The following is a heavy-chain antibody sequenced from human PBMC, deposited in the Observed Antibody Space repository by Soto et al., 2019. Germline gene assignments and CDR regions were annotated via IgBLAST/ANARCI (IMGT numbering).Heavy chain of an antibody. CDR1: GYTFTSYD. CDR2: MNPNSGNT. V-gene: IGHV1-8*01. Sequence: QVQLVQSGAEVKKPGASVKVSCKASGYTFTSYDINWVRQATGQGLEWMGWMNPNSGNTGYAQKFQGRVTMTRNTSISSAYIELSSLRSEYTAVYHCAREHRSSWRSDYWGQGTLVTVSS. CDR3: AREHRSSWRSDY. D-gene: IGHD6-13*01. J-gene: IGHJ4*02.